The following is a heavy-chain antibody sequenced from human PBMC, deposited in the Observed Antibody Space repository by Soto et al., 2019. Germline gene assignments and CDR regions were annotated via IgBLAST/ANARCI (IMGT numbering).Heavy chain of an antibody. J-gene: IGHJ6*02. D-gene: IGHD7-27*01. CDR2: TRNKANSYTT. V-gene: IGHV3-72*01. CDR3: TRGAGEHQKLVSYYYGLDV. Sequence: GESLKISCAASGFTLSDHYMDWVRQTPGKGLEWLGRTRNKANSYTTEYAASVKGRFTISRDDSENSLYLQMNSLKTDDTAVYYCTRGAGEHQKLVSYYYGLDVWGLGTTVTVS. CDR1: GFTLSDHY.